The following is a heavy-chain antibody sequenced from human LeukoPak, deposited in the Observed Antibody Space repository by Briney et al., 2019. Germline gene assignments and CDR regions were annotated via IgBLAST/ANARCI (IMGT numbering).Heavy chain of an antibody. Sequence: GGSLRLSCAVSGFNFDIAWMNWVRQAPGEGLEWVGRIKSKNDGAATEYGAPVRGRFTISIDDSKNMLYLQMNSLKTEDTAVYYCVSRDAYKPRYFMDVWGKGTTVTVSS. CDR1: GFNFDIAW. CDR3: VSRDAYKPRYFMDV. D-gene: IGHD5-24*01. V-gene: IGHV3-15*01. J-gene: IGHJ6*03. CDR2: IKSKNDGAAT.